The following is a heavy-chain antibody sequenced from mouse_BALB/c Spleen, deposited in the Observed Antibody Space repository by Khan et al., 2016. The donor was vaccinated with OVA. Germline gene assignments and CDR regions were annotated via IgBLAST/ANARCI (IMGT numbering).Heavy chain of an antibody. J-gene: IGHJ2*01. Sequence: VQLQQSGPGLVKPSQSLSLTCTVTGYSITSGYGWNWIRQFPGNKLEWMGYISYSGSTNYNPSLKSRISITRDTSKNQSFLQLNSVTTEDTATYYCARTARRKYGGQGTTLTVSS. D-gene: IGHD1-2*01. CDR2: ISYSGST. V-gene: IGHV3-2*02. CDR1: GYSITSGYG. CDR3: ARTARRKY.